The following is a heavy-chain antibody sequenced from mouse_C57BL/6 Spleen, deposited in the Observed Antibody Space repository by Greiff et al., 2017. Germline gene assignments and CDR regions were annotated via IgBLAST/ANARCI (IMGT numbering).Heavy chain of an antibody. CDR3: ASGDSSGYFDY. CDR1: GYTFTSYW. Sequence: VQLQQPGAELVKPGASVKLSCKASGYTFTSYWMQWVKQRPGQGLEWIGEIDPSDSYTNYNQKFKGKATLTVDTSSSTAYMQLSSLTSEDSAVYYCASGDSSGYFDYWGQGTTLTVSS. D-gene: IGHD3-2*02. J-gene: IGHJ2*01. V-gene: IGHV1-50*01. CDR2: IDPSDSYT.